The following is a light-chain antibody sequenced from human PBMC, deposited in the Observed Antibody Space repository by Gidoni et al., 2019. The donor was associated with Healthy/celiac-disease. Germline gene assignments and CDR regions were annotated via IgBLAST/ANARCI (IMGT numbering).Light chain of an antibody. Sequence: DIQITQSPSTLSASVGDRVTITCRAIQSISSWLAWYQQKPGKAPKLLIYKASSLESGVPSRFSGSGSGKEFTLNIRSLQPDDFATYYCQQYNSYLTWTFGQGTKVEIK. CDR2: KAS. CDR1: QSISSW. CDR3: QQYNSYLTWT. V-gene: IGKV1-5*03. J-gene: IGKJ1*01.